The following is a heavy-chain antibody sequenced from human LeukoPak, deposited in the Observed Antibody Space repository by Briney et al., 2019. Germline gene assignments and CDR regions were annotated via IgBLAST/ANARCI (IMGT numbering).Heavy chain of an antibody. CDR2: IYTSGST. J-gene: IGHJ4*02. CDR3: ARGSNRYDY. CDR1: GVSISSYF. D-gene: IGHD4-11*01. Sequence: SETLSLTCTVSGVSISSYFWTWIRQPAGMGLEWIGRIYTSGSTNYKPSLKSRGTISVDTSKNQFSLKLSSVTAADTAVYFCARGSNRYDYWGQGTLVTVSS. V-gene: IGHV4-4*07.